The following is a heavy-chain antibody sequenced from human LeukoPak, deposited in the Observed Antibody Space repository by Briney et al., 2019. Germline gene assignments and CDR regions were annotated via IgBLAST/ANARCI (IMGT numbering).Heavy chain of an antibody. Sequence: HSETLSLACAVYGGSFSGYYWSWIRQPPGKGLEWIGEINHSGSTYYNPSLKSRVTISVDTSKNQFSLKLSSVTAADTAVYYCARRSVTTFVYWGQGTLVTVSS. J-gene: IGHJ4*02. CDR2: INHSGST. D-gene: IGHD4-17*01. CDR3: ARRSVTTFVY. V-gene: IGHV4-34*01. CDR1: GGSFSGYY.